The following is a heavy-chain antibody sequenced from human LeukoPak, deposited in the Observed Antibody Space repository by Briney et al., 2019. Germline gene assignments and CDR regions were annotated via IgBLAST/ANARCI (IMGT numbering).Heavy chain of an antibody. CDR3: ARAPLVAAAGYYYYYGMDV. CDR2: IYYSGST. Sequence: SETLSLTCTVSGGSISSYYWSWIRQPPGKGLEWIGYIYYSGSTNYNPSLKSRVTISVDTSKNQFSLKLSSVAAADTAAYYCARAPLVAAAGYYYYYGMDVWGQGTTVTVSS. CDR1: GGSISSYY. V-gene: IGHV4-59*01. J-gene: IGHJ6*02. D-gene: IGHD6-13*01.